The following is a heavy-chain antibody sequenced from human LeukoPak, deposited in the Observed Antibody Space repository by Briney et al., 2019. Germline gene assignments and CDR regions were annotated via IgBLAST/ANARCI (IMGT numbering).Heavy chain of an antibody. J-gene: IGHJ4*02. CDR2: ITGSGGST. CDR1: RFTFSSYA. CDR3: AEGSNSGIWHGSYFDY. V-gene: IGHV3-23*01. Sequence: PGGSLRLSCAASRFTFSSYAMSWVRQAPGKGLEWVSSITGSGGSTFYADSVKGRFTISRDSSKNTLYLQMTILRADDTAVYYCAEGSNSGIWHGSYFDYWGQGTLVTVSS. D-gene: IGHD6-13*01.